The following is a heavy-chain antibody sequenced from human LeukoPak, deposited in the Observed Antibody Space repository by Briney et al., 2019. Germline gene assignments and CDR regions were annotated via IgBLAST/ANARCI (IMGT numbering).Heavy chain of an antibody. CDR2: IYHSGST. CDR1: GYSISSGYY. J-gene: IGHJ3*02. D-gene: IGHD3-10*01. V-gene: IGHV4-38-2*01. CDR3: ARAYGSGSYCDAFDI. Sequence: PSETLSLTCAVSGYSISSGYYWGGIRQPPGKGLEWIGSIYHSGSTYYNPSLKSRVTISVDTSKNRFSLKLSSVTAADTAVYYCARAYGSGSYCDAFDIWGQGTMVTVSS.